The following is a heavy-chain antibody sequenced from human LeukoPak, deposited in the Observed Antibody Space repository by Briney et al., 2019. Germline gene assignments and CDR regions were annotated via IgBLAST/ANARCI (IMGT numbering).Heavy chain of an antibody. D-gene: IGHD3-10*01. V-gene: IGHV3-30*04. Sequence: GGSLRLSCAASGFTFSSFGLHWVRQAPGRGLEWVALISPDGSYAYYADSVKGRFTISRYNSVNTFYLQLTNVRSEAAAVYFCARDHGAFDYWGQGTLVTVSS. CDR2: ISPDGSYA. J-gene: IGHJ4*02. CDR3: ARDHGAFDY. CDR1: GFTFSSFG.